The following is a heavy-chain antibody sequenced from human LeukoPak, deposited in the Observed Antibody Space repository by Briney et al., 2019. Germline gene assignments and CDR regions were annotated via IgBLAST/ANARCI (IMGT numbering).Heavy chain of an antibody. V-gene: IGHV3-48*01. CDR1: GFTFDSHA. CDR3: ARRGNYSYYHMDV. Sequence: GGSLRLSCAASGFTFDSHAMNWVRQAPGKGLEWISYISTASSTVHYADSVKGRFTISRDNAKNSLYLQTNSLRADDTAMYYCARRGNYSYYHMDVWGKGTTVTVSS. CDR2: ISTASSTV. J-gene: IGHJ6*03.